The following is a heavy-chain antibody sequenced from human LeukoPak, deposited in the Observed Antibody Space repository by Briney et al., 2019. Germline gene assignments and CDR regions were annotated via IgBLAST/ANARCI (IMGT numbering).Heavy chain of an antibody. V-gene: IGHV3-53*01. CDR1: GFTVSSNY. CDR2: IYSGGST. CDR3: ARGGWGSYYYYYYMDV. Sequence: PGGSLRLSCAASGFTVSSNYMSWVRQAPGKGLEWVSVIYSGGSTYYADSVKGRFTISRDNSKNTLYLQMNSLRAEDTAVYYCARGGWGSYYYYYYMDVWGKGTTVTISS. J-gene: IGHJ6*03. D-gene: IGHD3-16*01.